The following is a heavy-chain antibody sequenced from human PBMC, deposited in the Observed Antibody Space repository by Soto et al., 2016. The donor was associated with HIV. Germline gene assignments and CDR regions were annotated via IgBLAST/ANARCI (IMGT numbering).Heavy chain of an antibody. CDR3: ARADCNAGRCDFFDS. CDR1: GGSFNNYY. J-gene: IGHJ4*02. CDR2: INHSDNS. Sequence: VQLQQWGAGLLKPSETLSLTCAVYGGSFNNYYWAWIRQPPGKTLEWIGEINHSDNSNYNPSLKSRVTMSADASKNQFSLRLLSVTAADTAIYYCARADCNAGRCDFFDSWGHGNTGSPCLQ. D-gene: IGHD2-15*01. V-gene: IGHV4-34*02.